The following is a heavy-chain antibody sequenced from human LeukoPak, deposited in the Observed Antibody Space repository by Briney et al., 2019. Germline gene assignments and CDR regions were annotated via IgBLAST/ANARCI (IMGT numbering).Heavy chain of an antibody. Sequence: SETLSLTCTVSGGSISSYYWSWIRQPPGKGLEWIGYIYTSGSTNYNPSLKSRVTISVDTSKNQFSLKLSSVTAADTAVYYCARHPKRARPLGDYYYYMDVWGKGTTVTVSS. CDR1: GGSISSYY. V-gene: IGHV4-4*09. J-gene: IGHJ6*03. D-gene: IGHD6-6*01. CDR2: IYTSGST. CDR3: ARHPKRARPLGDYYYYMDV.